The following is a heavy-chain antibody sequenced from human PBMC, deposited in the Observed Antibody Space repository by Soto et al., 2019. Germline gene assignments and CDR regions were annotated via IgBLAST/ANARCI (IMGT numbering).Heavy chain of an antibody. CDR2: IFYSGSF. V-gene: IGHV4-31*03. J-gene: IGHJ4*02. CDR1: GDSISSGGSY. Sequence: QVQLQESGPGLVKPSQTLSLTCTVSGDSISSGGSYWSWIRQRPGKGLEWIGYIFYSGSFYYTPSLKARVMIPPDTAKNQFSLRLTSVTAADTAVYYCARAPETPPILGVVRPYFFNYWGQGTLVTLSS. CDR3: ARAPETPPILGVVRPYFFNY. D-gene: IGHD3-3*01.